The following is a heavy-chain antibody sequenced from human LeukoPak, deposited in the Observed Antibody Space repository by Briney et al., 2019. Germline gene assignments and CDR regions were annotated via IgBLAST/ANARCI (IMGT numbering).Heavy chain of an antibody. Sequence: SETLSLTCTVSGDSISSSDYYCSWIRQPPGKGLGWGASINYGGTTYYNPSLNRRVTISVDTSKNQFSLRLRSVTAADTAVYLCARYVVYGSGKYYFDYWGQGSLVTVSS. CDR1: GDSISSSDYY. V-gene: IGHV4-39*01. CDR3: ARYVVYGSGKYYFDY. CDR2: INYGGTT. D-gene: IGHD3-10*01. J-gene: IGHJ4*02.